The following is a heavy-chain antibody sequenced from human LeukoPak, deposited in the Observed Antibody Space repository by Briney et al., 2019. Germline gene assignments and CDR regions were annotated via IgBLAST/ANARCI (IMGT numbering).Heavy chain of an antibody. D-gene: IGHD2-2*01. CDR1: GFTFSSYA. J-gene: IGHJ4*02. CDR3: ANGGQLPQYYFDY. CDR2: IDNDGSST. V-gene: IGHV3-23*03. Sequence: GGSLRLSCAASGFTFSSYAMSWVRQAPGKGPVWVSRIDNDGSSTTYADSVKGRFTISRDNSKNTLYLQMNSLRAEDTAVYYCANGGQLPQYYFDYWGQGTLVTVSS.